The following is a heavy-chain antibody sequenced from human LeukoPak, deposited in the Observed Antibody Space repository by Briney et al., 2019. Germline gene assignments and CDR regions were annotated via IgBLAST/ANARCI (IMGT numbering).Heavy chain of an antibody. CDR1: GFTFSSYS. V-gene: IGHV3-21*01. J-gene: IGHJ6*03. CDR3: ARVGQRWLQFDYYYMDV. CDR2: ISSNSSYI. Sequence: GGSLRLSCAASGFTFSSYSMNWVRQAPGKGLEGVSSISSNSSYIYYADSVKGRFTISRDNAKNSLYLQMNSLRAEDTAVYYCARVGQRWLQFDYYYMDVWGKGTTVTVSS. D-gene: IGHD5-24*01.